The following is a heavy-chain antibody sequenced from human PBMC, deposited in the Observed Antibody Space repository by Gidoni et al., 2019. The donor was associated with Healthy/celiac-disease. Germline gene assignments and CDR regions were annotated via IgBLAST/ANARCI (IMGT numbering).Heavy chain of an antibody. CDR3: ASARKWEAATY. CDR1: GCTFSSDW. V-gene: IGHV3-74*01. D-gene: IGHD6-13*01. Sequence: EVQLVEYGGGLVQPEGSLRLSCATSGCTFSSDWMHWVRQAPGKGLVWVSRINSDGSSTSYAASVTGRFTSSRDNAKTTLYLQMSRLRAEDTAVYYCASARKWEAATYWGQGTLVTVSS. J-gene: IGHJ4*02. CDR2: INSDGSST.